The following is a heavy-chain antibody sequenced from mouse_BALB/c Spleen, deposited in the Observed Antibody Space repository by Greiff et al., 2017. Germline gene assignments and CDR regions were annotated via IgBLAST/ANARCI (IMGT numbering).Heavy chain of an antibody. CDR2: ISYDGSN. CDR1: GYSITSGYY. V-gene: IGHV3-6*02. Sequence: DVQLQESGPGLVKPSQSLSLTCSVTGYSITSGYYWNWIRQFPGNKLEWMGYISYDGSNNYNPSLKNRISITRDTSKNQFFLKLNSVTTEDTATYYCARGFDYYGSSFDYWGQGTTLTVSS. D-gene: IGHD1-1*01. J-gene: IGHJ2*01. CDR3: ARGFDYYGSSFDY.